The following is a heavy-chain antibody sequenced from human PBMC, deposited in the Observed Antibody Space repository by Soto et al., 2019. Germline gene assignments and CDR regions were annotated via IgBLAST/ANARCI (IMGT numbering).Heavy chain of an antibody. CDR3: ARARSHDGPMVTNSYMDV. D-gene: IGHD2-8*01. CDR2: IFYSGST. J-gene: IGHJ6*03. Sequence: SETLSLTCTVSGGSIISDSNYWSWIRQRPGKGLEWIGYIFYSGSTYYNWSLKSRVTISVDTSKNQLSLKLSFVTAADTAVYYCARARSHDGPMVTNSYMDVWGEGTRVTLCS. CDR1: GGSIISDSNY. V-gene: IGHV4-30-4*08.